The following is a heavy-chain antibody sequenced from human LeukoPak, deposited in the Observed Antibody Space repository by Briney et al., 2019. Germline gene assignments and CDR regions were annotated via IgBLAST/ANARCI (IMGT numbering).Heavy chain of an antibody. CDR2: ISGSGAYT. D-gene: IGHD1-26*01. J-gene: IGHJ6*02. CDR3: ARDGRGSYDDTLYYYYGMDV. CDR1: GFTFSSYA. Sequence: GGSLRLSCAASGFTFSSYAMTWVRQAPGKGLEWVSTISGSGAYTYYADSVKGRFTISRDNSKNTLYLQMNSLRDEDTAVYYCARDGRGSYDDTLYYYYGMDVWGQGTTVTVSS. V-gene: IGHV3-23*01.